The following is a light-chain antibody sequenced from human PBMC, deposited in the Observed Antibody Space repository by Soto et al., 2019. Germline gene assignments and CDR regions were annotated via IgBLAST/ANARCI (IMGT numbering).Light chain of an antibody. CDR1: QSVSIS. CDR3: QQRSNWPPEIT. J-gene: IGKJ5*01. Sequence: EIVLSQSPATLSLSPWERAALSYMASQSVSISLAWYQQKPGQAPRLLIYDASNRATGVPARFSGSGSGTDFTLTVSSLEPEDFALYYCQQRSNWPPEITFGQGTRPEIK. V-gene: IGKV3-11*01. CDR2: DAS.